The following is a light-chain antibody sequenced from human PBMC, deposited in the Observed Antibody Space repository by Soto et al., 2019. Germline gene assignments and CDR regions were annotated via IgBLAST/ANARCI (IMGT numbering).Light chain of an antibody. J-gene: IGLJ1*01. CDR3: QSYDNTLSGPIYV. V-gene: IGLV1-40*01. CDR1: TSNIGAGYD. CDR2: GNT. Sequence: QSVLTQPPSVSGALGQRVTISCTGITSNIGAGYDVHWYQLLPGRAPKLLIYGNTNRPSGVPDRFSGSKSATSASLAIPGLQAEDEAIYYCQSYDNTLSGPIYVFGTGTQLTVL.